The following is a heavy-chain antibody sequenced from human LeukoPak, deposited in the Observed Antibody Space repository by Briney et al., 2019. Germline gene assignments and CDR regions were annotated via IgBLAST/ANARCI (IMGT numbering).Heavy chain of an antibody. Sequence: GASVKVSCKASGGTFSSYAISWVRQAPGQGLEWMGGIIPIFGTANYAQKFQGRVTVTADESTSTAYMELSSLRSEDTAVYYCARVRIAAAGTKYPSFDLWGRGTLVTVSS. CDR2: IIPIFGTA. V-gene: IGHV1-69*13. D-gene: IGHD6-13*01. CDR3: ARVRIAAAGTKYPSFDL. CDR1: GGTFSSYA. J-gene: IGHJ2*01.